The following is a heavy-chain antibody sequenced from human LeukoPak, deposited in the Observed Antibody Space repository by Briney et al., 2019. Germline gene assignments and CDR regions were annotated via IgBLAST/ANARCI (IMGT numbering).Heavy chain of an antibody. Sequence: GGSLRLSCAASGFTFSSYWMSWVRQAPGKGLEWVASISDDGGRIHYVDSVEGRFTISRDNAKNSLYLQMNNLRAEDTAMYYCSRCGDYWGQGTLVTVSS. CDR2: ISDDGGRI. J-gene: IGHJ4*02. CDR3: SRCGDY. V-gene: IGHV3-7*01. CDR1: GFTFSSYW.